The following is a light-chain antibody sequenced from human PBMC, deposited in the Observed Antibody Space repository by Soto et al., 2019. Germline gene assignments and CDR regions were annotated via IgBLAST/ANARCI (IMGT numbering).Light chain of an antibody. Sequence: EIVMTQSPATLSVSPGERDTLSCRASQTVGTNLAWYQQKPGQAPRLLIYGASTRATGIPARFSGSGSGTEFTLTISSLQAEDFGVYYCQQYNNWPPMYTFGQGTKLEIK. CDR2: GAS. CDR1: QTVGTN. J-gene: IGKJ2*01. V-gene: IGKV3-15*01. CDR3: QQYNNWPPMYT.